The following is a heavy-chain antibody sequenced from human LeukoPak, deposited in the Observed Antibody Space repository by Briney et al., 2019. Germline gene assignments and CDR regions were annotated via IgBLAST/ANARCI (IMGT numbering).Heavy chain of an antibody. V-gene: IGHV3-7*01. D-gene: IGHD1-26*01. Sequence: PGGSLRLSFEASGFPFSSYWLGWVRQAPGKGWEWVANIKQDGSEKYYVDSVKGRFTISRDNAKNSLYLQMNSLRAEDTAVYYCAREGSFQFDYWGQGTLVTVSS. CDR3: AREGSFQFDY. CDR1: GFPFSSYW. CDR2: IKQDGSEK. J-gene: IGHJ4*02.